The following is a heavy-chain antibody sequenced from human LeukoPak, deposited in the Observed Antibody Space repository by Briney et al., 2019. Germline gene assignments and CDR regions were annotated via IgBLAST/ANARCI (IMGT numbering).Heavy chain of an antibody. CDR3: ARGLLRWSSPYGP. CDR2: INHSGST. J-gene: IGHJ5*02. V-gene: IGHV4-34*01. CDR1: GGSFSGYY. D-gene: IGHD4-23*01. Sequence: PSETLSLTCAVYGGSFSGYYWSWIRQAPGKGLEWIGEINHSGSTNYNPSLKSRVTISVDTSKNQFSLKLSSVTAADTAVYYCARGLLRWSSPYGPWGQGTLVTVSS.